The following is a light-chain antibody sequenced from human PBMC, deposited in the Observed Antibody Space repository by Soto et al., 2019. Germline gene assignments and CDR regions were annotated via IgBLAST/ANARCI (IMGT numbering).Light chain of an antibody. Sequence: TQMTKTPSTVRAFVGDRVTSTWRASENISRYLHWYQHKPGKAPKLLIYAASSLQSGVQSRFSGSGSGTDFTLTIRSLQPEDFATYYCKQSYGTRWTFGQGTKVDIK. CDR1: ENISRY. CDR3: KQSYGTRWT. CDR2: AAS. V-gene: IGKV1-39*01. J-gene: IGKJ1*01.